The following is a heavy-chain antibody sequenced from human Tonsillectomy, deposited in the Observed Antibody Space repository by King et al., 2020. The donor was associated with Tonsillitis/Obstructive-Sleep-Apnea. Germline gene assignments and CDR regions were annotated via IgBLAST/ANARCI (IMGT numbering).Heavy chain of an antibody. J-gene: IGHJ6*03. Sequence: VQLQESGPGLVKPSQTLSLTCTVSGGSISSAGYYWSWIRQHPGKGLEWIGYISHSGSTYYNPSLKSRVIISLDTSKSQFSLKLTSVTAADTAVYYCARTTPTYEDDDRDGGGKGTPVTVYS. CDR1: GGSISSAGYY. CDR3: ARTTPTYEDDDRDG. D-gene: IGHD5-12*01. CDR2: ISHSGST. V-gene: IGHV4-31*03.